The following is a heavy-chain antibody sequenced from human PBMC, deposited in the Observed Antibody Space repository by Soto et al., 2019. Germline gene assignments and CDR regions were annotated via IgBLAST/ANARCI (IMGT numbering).Heavy chain of an antibody. CDR2: ISSSRAYI. D-gene: IGHD3-16*01. V-gene: IGHV3-21*06. CDR3: ARDGLTFGGD. CDR1: GFTFGSFT. Sequence: EVHLVEAGGGLVKPGESRTLSCAASGFTFGSFTLNWVRQAPGKGLEWASSISSSRAYIYYPGSVKGRFTISRDNARSTLYLQMNSLRLDDTAVYVCARDGLTFGGDWGQGTLVAVSS. J-gene: IGHJ4*02.